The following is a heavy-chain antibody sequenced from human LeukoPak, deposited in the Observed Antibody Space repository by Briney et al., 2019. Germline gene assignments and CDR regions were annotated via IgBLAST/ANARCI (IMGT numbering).Heavy chain of an antibody. Sequence: GASVKVSCKASGDTFPSYGISWVRQAPGQGLEWVGWISAYNGNTNYAQKLQGRVTMTTDTSTSTAYMELRSLRSDDTAVYYCARVIPYYYGSGSYSIPGWFDPWGQGTLVTVSS. CDR3: ARVIPYYYGSGSYSIPGWFDP. CDR2: ISAYNGNT. CDR1: GDTFPSYG. J-gene: IGHJ5*02. D-gene: IGHD3-10*01. V-gene: IGHV1-18*01.